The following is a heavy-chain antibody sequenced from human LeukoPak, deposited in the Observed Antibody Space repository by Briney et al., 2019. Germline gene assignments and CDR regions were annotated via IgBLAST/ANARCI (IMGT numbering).Heavy chain of an antibody. V-gene: IGHV3-30*04. CDR1: GFTFSSYA. Sequence: GGSLRLSCAASGFTFSSYAMHWVRQAPGKGLEWVAVISYDGSNKYYADSVKGRFTISRDNSKNTLYLQMNSLRAEDTAVYYCARGPGVIITRRKAHFDYWGQGTLVTVSS. J-gene: IGHJ4*02. CDR3: ARGPGVIITRRKAHFDY. CDR2: ISYDGSNK. D-gene: IGHD3-10*01.